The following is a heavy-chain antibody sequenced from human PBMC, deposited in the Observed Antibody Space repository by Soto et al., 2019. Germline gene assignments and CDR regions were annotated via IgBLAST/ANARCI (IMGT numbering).Heavy chain of an antibody. Sequence: LSCAASGFTFKIYAMGWVCQAPGKGLEWVSAISGSGGSTYYADSVKGRFTISRDNSKNTLYLQMNSLRAEDTAVYYCAKDPRLVPADYWGQGTLVIVSS. J-gene: IGHJ4*02. D-gene: IGHD2-2*01. V-gene: IGHV3-23*01. CDR1: GFTFKIYA. CDR2: ISGSGGST. CDR3: AKDPRLVPADY.